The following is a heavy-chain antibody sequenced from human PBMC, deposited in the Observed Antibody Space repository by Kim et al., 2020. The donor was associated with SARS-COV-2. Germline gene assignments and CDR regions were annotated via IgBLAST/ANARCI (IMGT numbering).Heavy chain of an antibody. J-gene: IGHJ3*02. Sequence: SETLSLTCTVSGGSISSSSYYWGWIRQPPGKGLEWIGSIYYSGSTYYNPSLKSRVTISVDTSKNQFSLKLSSVTAADTAVYYCARRVGLYCSSTSCYALASRGAFDIWGQGTMVTVSS. CDR2: IYYSGST. V-gene: IGHV4-39*01. D-gene: IGHD2-2*01. CDR1: GGSISSSSYY. CDR3: ARRVGLYCSSTSCYALASRGAFDI.